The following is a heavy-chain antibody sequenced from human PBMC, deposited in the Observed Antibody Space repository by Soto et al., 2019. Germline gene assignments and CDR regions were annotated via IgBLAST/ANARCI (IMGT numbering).Heavy chain of an antibody. Sequence: QVQLVESGGGVVQPGRSLRLSCAASGFSFSSFPMHWVRQAPGKGLEWLAVISDGGHEYYADSVKGRFTISRDNSKNTMSLQMNSLRPEDTAESFCRGAAWGTYYGLYVWGQGTTVTVS. CDR1: GFSFSSFP. J-gene: IGHJ6*02. D-gene: IGHD6-13*01. CDR2: ISDGGHE. CDR3: RGAAWGTYYGLYV. V-gene: IGHV3-30*04.